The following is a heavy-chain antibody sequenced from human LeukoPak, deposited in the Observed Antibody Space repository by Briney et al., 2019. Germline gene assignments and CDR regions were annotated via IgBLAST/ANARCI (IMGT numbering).Heavy chain of an antibody. CDR1: GFTFSSYG. D-gene: IGHD3-16*01. CDR2: IRYDGSKK. J-gene: IGHJ4*02. Sequence: GGSLRLSCAASGFTFSSYGMHWVRQAPGKGLEWVAFIRYDGSKKYYADSVKGRFAISRDNSKNTLYLQMNSLRAEDTAVYYCAKDIHYDFDYWGQGTLVTVSS. CDR3: AKDIHYDFDY. V-gene: IGHV3-30*02.